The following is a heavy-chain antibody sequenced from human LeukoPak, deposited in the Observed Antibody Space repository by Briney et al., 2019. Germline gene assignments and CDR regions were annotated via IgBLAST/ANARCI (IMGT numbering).Heavy chain of an antibody. Sequence: PGGSLRLSCATSGFTFTTFWMHWVRQAPGKGLVWVSRINHDGSSTNYADSVKGRFTISRDNAKNTLHLQMNSLRAEDTAVYYCARGADSGYSSDDWGQGTVVSVSS. V-gene: IGHV3-74*01. CDR3: ARGADSGYSSDD. D-gene: IGHD3-9*01. J-gene: IGHJ4*02. CDR1: GFTFTTFW. CDR2: INHDGSST.